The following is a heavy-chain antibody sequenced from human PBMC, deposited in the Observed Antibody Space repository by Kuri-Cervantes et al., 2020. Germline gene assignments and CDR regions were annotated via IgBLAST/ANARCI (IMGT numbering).Heavy chain of an antibody. CDR1: GGSISGFY. J-gene: IGHJ5*02. Sequence: GSLRLSCTASGGSISGFYWGWIRQPPGKGLEWIGSIYYSGSTYYNPSLKSRVTISVDTSKNQFSLKLSSVTAADTAVYYCARAFRVLLWFGESGPGWFDPWGQGTLVTVSS. CDR2: IYYSGST. CDR3: ARAFRVLLWFGESGPGWFDP. V-gene: IGHV4-39*07. D-gene: IGHD3-10*01.